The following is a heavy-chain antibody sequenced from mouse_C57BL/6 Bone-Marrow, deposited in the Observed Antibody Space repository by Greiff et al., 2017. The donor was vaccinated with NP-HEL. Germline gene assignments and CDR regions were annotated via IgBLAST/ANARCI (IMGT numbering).Heavy chain of an antibody. V-gene: IGHV14-4*01. CDR2: IDPENGDT. D-gene: IGHD2-3*01. J-gene: IGHJ3*01. CDR3: TLYDLSWFAY. Sequence: VHVKQSGAELVRPGASVKLSCTASGFNIKDDYMHWVKQRPEQGLEWIGWIDPENGDTEYASKFQGKATITADTSSNTAYLQLSSLTSEDTAVYYCTLYDLSWFAYWGQGTLVTVSA. CDR1: GFNIKDDY.